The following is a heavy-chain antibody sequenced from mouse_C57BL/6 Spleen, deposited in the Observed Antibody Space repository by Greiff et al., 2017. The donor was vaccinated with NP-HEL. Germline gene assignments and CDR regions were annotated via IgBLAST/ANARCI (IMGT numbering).Heavy chain of an antibody. J-gene: IGHJ3*01. Sequence: QVQLQQSGAELVKPGASVKLSCKASGYTFTSYWMHWVKQRPGQGLEWTGMIHPNSGSTNYNEKFKSKATLTVDKSSSTAYMQLSSLTSEDSAVYYCATYSNYEGFAYWGQGTLVTVSA. V-gene: IGHV1-64*01. D-gene: IGHD2-5*01. CDR1: GYTFTSYW. CDR3: ATYSNYEGFAY. CDR2: IHPNSGST.